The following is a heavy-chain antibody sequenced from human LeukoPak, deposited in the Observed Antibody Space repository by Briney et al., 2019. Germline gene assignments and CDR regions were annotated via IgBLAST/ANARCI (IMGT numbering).Heavy chain of an antibody. D-gene: IGHD6-19*01. V-gene: IGHV4-61*02. Sequence: SETLSLTCTVSGGSINSGSYYWNWIRQPAGKGLEWIGRIYTSGSTNYNPSLKSRVTMSVDTSKNQFSLKLSSVTAADTAVYYCARDYHWSFFGYSSGWYRGGRGFDPWGQGTLVTVSS. CDR2: IYTSGST. CDR3: ARDYHWSFFGYSSGWYRGGRGFDP. CDR1: GGSINSGSYY. J-gene: IGHJ5*02.